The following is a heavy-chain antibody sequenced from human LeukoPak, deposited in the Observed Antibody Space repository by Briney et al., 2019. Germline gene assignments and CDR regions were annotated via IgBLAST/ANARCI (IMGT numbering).Heavy chain of an antibody. Sequence: PSETLSLTCTVSGASISSGSYYWSWIRQPPGKGLEWIGYIYYSGSTNYNPSLKSRVTISVDTSKNQFSLKLSSVTAADTAVYYCARGRVGGYCSGGSCRRGNWFDPWGQGTLVTVSS. J-gene: IGHJ5*02. D-gene: IGHD2-15*01. CDR3: ARGRVGGYCSGGSCRRGNWFDP. CDR1: GASISSGSYY. V-gene: IGHV4-61*01. CDR2: IYYSGST.